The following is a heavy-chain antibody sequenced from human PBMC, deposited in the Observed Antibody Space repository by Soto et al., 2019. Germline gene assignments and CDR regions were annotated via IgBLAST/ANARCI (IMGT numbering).Heavy chain of an antibody. CDR1: GFAFRDFA. V-gene: IGHV3-9*01. CDR2: ITWNGVAM. D-gene: IGHD4-17*01. J-gene: IGHJ6*03. Sequence: EVQLVESGGSLVQPGRSLRLSCAASGFAFRDFAMHWVRQTPGKGLEWVSGITWNGVAMGYADAVRGRCTISRDDAKKTLYLQMNSLRPEDTALYYCAKSFVTKHSLYGYMDVWGKGTSVTVS. CDR3: AKSFVTKHSLYGYMDV.